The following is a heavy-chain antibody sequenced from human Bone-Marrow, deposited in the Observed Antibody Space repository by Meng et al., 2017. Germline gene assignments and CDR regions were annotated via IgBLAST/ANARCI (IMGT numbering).Heavy chain of an antibody. V-gene: IGHV1-8*01. CDR1: GYTFTSYD. CDR3: VKEWELGSFDY. D-gene: IGHD1-26*01. J-gene: IGHJ4*02. Sequence: VPLWQSGAEVKKPGASVKVSCKASGYTFTSYDINWVRQATGQGLEWMGWMNPNSGNTGYAQRFQGRVTMTTDTSTSTAYMELRSLRSDDTAVYYCVKEWELGSFDYWGQGTLVTVSS. CDR2: MNPNSGNT.